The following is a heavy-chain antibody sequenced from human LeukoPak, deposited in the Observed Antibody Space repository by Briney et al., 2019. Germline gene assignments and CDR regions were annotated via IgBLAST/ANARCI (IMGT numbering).Heavy chain of an antibody. CDR1: GYTFTSYY. J-gene: IGHJ3*02. V-gene: IGHV1-46*01. CDR2: INPSGGST. CDR3: ARHRRRGVAALWAFDI. D-gene: IGHD2-15*01. Sequence: ASVKVSRKASGYTFTSYYMHWVRQAPGQGLEWMGIINPSGGSTSYAQKFQGRVTMTRDTSTSTVYMELSSLRSEDTAVYYCARHRRRGVAALWAFDIWGQGTMVTVSS.